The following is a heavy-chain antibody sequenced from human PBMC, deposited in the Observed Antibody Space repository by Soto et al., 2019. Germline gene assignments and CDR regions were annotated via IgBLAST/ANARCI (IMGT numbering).Heavy chain of an antibody. Sequence: DVQLLESGGGLVQPGGSLRLSCAASGFTFRSYAMSWVRQAPGKGLEWGSGISGSGINTHYADSVKGRFTVSRDNSKNTLHLQMNSLRAEDTAVYNCAKEPVGPDWYFDLWGRGTQVTVSS. CDR3: AKEPVGPDWYFDL. V-gene: IGHV3-23*01. CDR2: ISGSGINT. CDR1: GFTFRSYA. J-gene: IGHJ2*01.